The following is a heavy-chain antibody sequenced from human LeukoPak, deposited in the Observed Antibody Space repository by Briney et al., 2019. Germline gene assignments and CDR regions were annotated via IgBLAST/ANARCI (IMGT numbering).Heavy chain of an antibody. CDR2: ISGSGGST. CDR1: GFTVSSNY. D-gene: IGHD2-15*01. V-gene: IGHV3-23*01. J-gene: IGHJ4*02. Sequence: QPGGSLRLSCAASGFTVSSNYMSWVRQAPGKGLEWVSAISGSGGSTYYADSVKGRFTISRDNSKNTLYLQMNSLRAEDTAVYYCATGKEEDIVVVVAAYYWGQGTLVTVSS. CDR3: ATGKEEDIVVVVAAYY.